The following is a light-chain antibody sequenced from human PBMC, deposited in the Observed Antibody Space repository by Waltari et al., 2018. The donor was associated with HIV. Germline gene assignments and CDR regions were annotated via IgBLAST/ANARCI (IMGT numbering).Light chain of an antibody. CDR1: NSNIGSNT. Sequence: QSVLTQPPSASGTPGQRVIISCSGSNSNIGSNTVNWYRQLPGTAPKLLIFATDQRASGVPDRFSGSKAGTSASLAISGIQSQDEADYYCAAWDDSLNGVVVFGGGTKLTVL. J-gene: IGLJ2*01. CDR2: ATD. CDR3: AAWDDSLNGVVV. V-gene: IGLV1-44*01.